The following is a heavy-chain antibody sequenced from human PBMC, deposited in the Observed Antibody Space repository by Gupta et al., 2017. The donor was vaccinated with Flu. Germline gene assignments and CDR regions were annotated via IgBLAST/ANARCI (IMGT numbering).Heavy chain of an antibody. V-gene: IGHV3-30-3*01. CDR2: ISYDGSNK. Sequence: QVQLVQSGGGVVQPGRSLRLSCAASGFPFRSYAMHWVRQAPGKGLEWVAAISYDGSNKYYADSVKGRVTISRDQSKNTLYLQMNSLRLEDTAIYYGARTTSMDVWGKGTTVSVSS. CDR3: ARTTSMDV. J-gene: IGHJ6*03. CDR1: GFPFRSYA. D-gene: IGHD1-1*01.